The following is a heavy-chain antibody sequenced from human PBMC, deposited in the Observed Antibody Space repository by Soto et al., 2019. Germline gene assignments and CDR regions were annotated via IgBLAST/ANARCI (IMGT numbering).Heavy chain of an antibody. J-gene: IGHJ6*02. Sequence: QVQLVQSGAEVKKPGASVKVSCKASGYTFTSYAMHWVRQAPGQRLEWMGWINAGNGNTKYSQKFQGRVTITRDTSASTAYMELSSLRSEDTAVYSCAREPGPPHYYYGRDVWGQGTTVTVSS. CDR1: GYTFTSYA. V-gene: IGHV1-3*01. CDR2: INAGNGNT. CDR3: AREPGPPHYYYGRDV.